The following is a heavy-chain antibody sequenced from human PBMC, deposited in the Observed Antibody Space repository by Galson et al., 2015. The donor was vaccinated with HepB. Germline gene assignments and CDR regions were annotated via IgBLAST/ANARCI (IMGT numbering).Heavy chain of an antibody. CDR2: ISGSGGST. CDR1: GFTFSSYA. J-gene: IGHJ4*02. D-gene: IGHD5-12*01. CDR3: AKDLSAGYSGYDFYGGDY. V-gene: IGHV3-23*01. Sequence: SLRLSCAASGFTFSSYAMSWVRQAPAKGLEIVSAISGSGGSTYYADSVKGRFTISRDNSKNTLYLQMNSLRAEDTAVYYCAKDLSAGYSGYDFYGGDYWGQGSLVTVSS.